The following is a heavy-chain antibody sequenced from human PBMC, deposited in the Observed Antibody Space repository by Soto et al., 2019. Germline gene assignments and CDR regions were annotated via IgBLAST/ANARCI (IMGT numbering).Heavy chain of an antibody. CDR3: VRSSDYDSSGFRAFDI. D-gene: IGHD3-22*01. Sequence: SVKVSCKASGGTFSSYAISWVRQAPGQGLEWMGGIIPIFGTANYAQKFQGRVTITADESTSTAYMELSSLRSGDTAVYYCVRSSDYDSSGFRAFDIWGQGTMVTVSS. CDR1: GGTFSSYA. V-gene: IGHV1-69*13. J-gene: IGHJ3*02. CDR2: IIPIFGTA.